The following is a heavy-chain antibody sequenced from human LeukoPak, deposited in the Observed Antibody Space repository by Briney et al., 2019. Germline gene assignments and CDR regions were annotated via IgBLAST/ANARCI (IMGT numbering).Heavy chain of an antibody. CDR3: ARGSGYSSSLGEK. V-gene: IGHV1-2*02. J-gene: IGHJ4*02. D-gene: IGHD6-6*01. CDR1: GYTFTGYY. Sequence: ASVKVSCKASGYTFTGYYMHWVRQAPGQGLKWMGWINPSSGGTNYAQKFQGRVTITADKSTSTAYMELSSLRSEDTAVYYCARGSGYSSSLGEKWGQGTLVTVSS. CDR2: INPSSGGT.